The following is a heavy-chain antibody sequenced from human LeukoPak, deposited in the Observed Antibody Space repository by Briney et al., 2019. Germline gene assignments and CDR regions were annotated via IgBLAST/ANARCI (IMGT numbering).Heavy chain of an antibody. CDR3: ARYYGRVDY. CDR2: IYYSGST. D-gene: IGHD3-10*01. J-gene: IGHJ4*02. Sequence: SETLSLTCTVSGGSISSYYWSWIRQPPGKGLEWIGYIYYSGSTNYNPSLKSRVTISVDTSKNQFSLRLSSVTAADTAVYYCARYYGRVDYWGQGTLVTVSS. V-gene: IGHV4-59*01. CDR1: GGSISSYY.